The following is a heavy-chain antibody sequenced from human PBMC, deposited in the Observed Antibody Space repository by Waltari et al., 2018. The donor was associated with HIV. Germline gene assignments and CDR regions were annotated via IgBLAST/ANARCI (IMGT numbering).Heavy chain of an antibody. CDR3: AREGGYDSSGYLRGFDL. CDR2: FSSSRNII. D-gene: IGHD3-22*01. CDR1: GFTFSSYR. V-gene: IGHV3-48*04. Sequence: EMQLVESGGGLAQPGVSLRLSCAASGFTFSSYRLNWVAQAPAKGLEWVAYFSSSRNIIYYADSVKGRFTISRDNAKNSLYLQMDSLGAEDTAVYYCAREGGYDSSGYLRGFDLWGRGTLVTV. J-gene: IGHJ2*01.